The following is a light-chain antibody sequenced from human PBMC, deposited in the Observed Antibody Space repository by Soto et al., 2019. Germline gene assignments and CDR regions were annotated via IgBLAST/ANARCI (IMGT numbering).Light chain of an antibody. CDR3: SSYTSSGSVV. V-gene: IGLV2-14*03. CDR2: DVS. J-gene: IGLJ2*01. CDR1: SSDVGGYNY. Sequence: QSALTQPASVSGSPGQSITISCTGTSSDVGGYNYVSWYQLHPGKPPKLMIYDVSIRPSGVSNRFSGSKSGNTASLTISGLQAEDETDYYCSSYTSSGSVVFGGGTQLTVL.